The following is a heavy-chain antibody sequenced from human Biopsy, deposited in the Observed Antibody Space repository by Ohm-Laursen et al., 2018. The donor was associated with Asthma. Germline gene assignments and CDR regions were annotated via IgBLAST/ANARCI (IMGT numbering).Heavy chain of an antibody. Sequence: PSETLSLTCSVPAASISSYYYSWIRQPPGKGLEWIGYIYYRGNTNYNPSLKSRVSISVDLSKSHFSLRLTSVTAADTAIYYCVRAVRNEQWLAPFDYWGQGKPVTVSS. CDR1: AASISSYY. CDR2: IYYRGNT. D-gene: IGHD6-19*01. CDR3: VRAVRNEQWLAPFDY. V-gene: IGHV4-59*01. J-gene: IGHJ4*02.